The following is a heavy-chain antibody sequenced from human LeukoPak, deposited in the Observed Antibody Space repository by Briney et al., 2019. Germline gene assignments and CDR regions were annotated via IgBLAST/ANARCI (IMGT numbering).Heavy chain of an antibody. J-gene: IGHJ6*02. CDR1: GYTFNSYG. Sequence: ASVKVSCKASGYTFNSYGMSWVRRAPGQGLEWMGWISPYRGDTEYAQKIQGRVSMTTDTSTSTAYMELRSLRSDDTAVYYCARQVLIVGGRYGMDVWGQGTTVTVSS. CDR2: ISPYRGDT. D-gene: IGHD3-22*01. V-gene: IGHV1-18*01. CDR3: ARQVLIVGGRYGMDV.